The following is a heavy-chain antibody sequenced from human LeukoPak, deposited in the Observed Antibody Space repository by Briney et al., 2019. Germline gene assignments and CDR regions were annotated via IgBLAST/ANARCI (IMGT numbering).Heavy chain of an antibody. V-gene: IGHV3-66*01. CDR1: GFTVSTSY. Sequence: GGSLRLSCLASGFTVSTSYMSWVPQAPGRGLEWVSVIYSGGNTYYADSVKGRFIISRDNSKNTLFLQMEALRGEDTAVYYCASGLEHLQHWFYWGQGTRVSVYS. J-gene: IGHJ4*02. D-gene: IGHD1/OR15-1a*01. CDR3: ASGLEHLQHWFY. CDR2: IYSGGNT.